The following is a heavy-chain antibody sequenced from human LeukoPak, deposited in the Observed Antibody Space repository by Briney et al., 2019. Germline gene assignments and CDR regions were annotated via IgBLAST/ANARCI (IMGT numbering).Heavy chain of an antibody. CDR3: ATGLSKLSFDY. CDR1: GGTFSSYA. V-gene: IGHV1-69*13. CDR2: IIPIFGTA. J-gene: IGHJ4*02. D-gene: IGHD3-16*02. Sequence: GASVKVSCKASGGTFSSYAISWVRQAPGQGLEWMGGIIPIFGTANYAQKFQGRVTITADESTSTAYMELSSLRSEDTAVYYCATGLSKLSFDYWGQGTLVTVSS.